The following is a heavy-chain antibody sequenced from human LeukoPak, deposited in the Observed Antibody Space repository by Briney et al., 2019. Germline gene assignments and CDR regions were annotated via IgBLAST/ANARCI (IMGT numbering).Heavy chain of an antibody. J-gene: IGHJ4*02. CDR3: ARAIQDTMIVVVITPLDY. Sequence: ASLKVSCKASGYTFTRYYMHWVRQAPGPRLEWMGIINPSGGSTSYAQKFQGRVTMTRDTSTSTVYMELSSLRSEDTAVYYCARAIQDTMIVVVITPLDYWGQGTLVTVSS. CDR1: GYTFTRYY. V-gene: IGHV1-46*01. CDR2: INPSGGST. D-gene: IGHD3-22*01.